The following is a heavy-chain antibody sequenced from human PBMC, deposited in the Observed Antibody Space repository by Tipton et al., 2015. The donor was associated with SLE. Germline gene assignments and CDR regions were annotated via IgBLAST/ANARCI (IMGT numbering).Heavy chain of an antibody. Sequence: TLSLTCTVSGGSISSSSYYWGWIRQPPGKGLEWIGSIYYSGSTYYNPSLKSRVTISVDTSKNQFSLKLSSVTAADTAVYYCATWRGYDFWTGYSPYCFGYWGQGTLVTVSS. J-gene: IGHJ4*02. CDR1: GGSISSSSYY. D-gene: IGHD3-3*01. V-gene: IGHV4-39*07. CDR2: IYYSGST. CDR3: ATWRGYDFWTGYSPYCFGY.